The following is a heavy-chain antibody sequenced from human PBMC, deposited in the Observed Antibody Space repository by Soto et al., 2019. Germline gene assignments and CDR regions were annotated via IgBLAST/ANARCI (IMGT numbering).Heavy chain of an antibody. CDR2: FDPEDGGT. D-gene: IGHD6-13*01. CDR1: GYTLTELS. J-gene: IGHJ6*02. V-gene: IGHV1-24*01. Sequence: ASVKVSCKVSGYTLTELSMHWVRQAPGKGLEWMGGFDPEDGGTNYAQKFQGRVTMTRDTSTSTAYMELSRLRSDDTAVYYCARDIYSSSWYADYYYYGMDVWGQGTTVTVSS. CDR3: ARDIYSSSWYADYYYYGMDV.